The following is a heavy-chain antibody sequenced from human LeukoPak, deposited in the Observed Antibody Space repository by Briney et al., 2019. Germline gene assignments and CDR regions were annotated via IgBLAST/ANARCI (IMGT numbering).Heavy chain of an antibody. CDR2: INPNSGAT. V-gene: IGHV1-2*02. CDR3: ASDLTSDAFDV. Sequence: ASVKVSCKASGYTFIGYYMHWMRQAPGQGLEWLGWINPNSGATNYPQTFEGRVTITRDTSISTAYMELSSLTSDDTAMYYCASDLTSDAFDVWGQGTMITVSS. J-gene: IGHJ3*01. CDR1: GYTFIGYY.